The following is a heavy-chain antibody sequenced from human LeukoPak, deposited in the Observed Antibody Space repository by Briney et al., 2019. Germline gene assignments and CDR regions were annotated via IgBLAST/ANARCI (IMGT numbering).Heavy chain of an antibody. V-gene: IGHV3-53*01. J-gene: IGHJ4*02. D-gene: IGHD4-17*01. CDR3: ARDSYGDANFDS. CDR1: GFIVNTNY. CDR2: IYADGNT. Sequence: GGSLRLSCAASGFIVNTNYMTWVRQAPGRGLEWVSFIYADGNTYSADSVKGRFTISRDISKNAVYLQMNSLRAEDPAVYYCARDSYGDANFDSWGQGTLVTVSS.